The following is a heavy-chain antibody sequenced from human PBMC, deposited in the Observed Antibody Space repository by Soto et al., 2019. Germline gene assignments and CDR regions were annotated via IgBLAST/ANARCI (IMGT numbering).Heavy chain of an antibody. CDR3: ARGERQWLPPPS. V-gene: IGHV1-69*02. D-gene: IGHD5-12*01. Sequence: VQLVQSGAEVKKPGSSVKVSCKASGGTFSSYTISWVRQAPGQGLEWMGRIIPILGIANYAQKFQGRVTITADKTTSTSYMELSSLRSEDTAVYYCARGERQWLPPPSWGQGTLVTVSS. CDR1: GGTFSSYT. CDR2: IIPILGIA. J-gene: IGHJ5*02.